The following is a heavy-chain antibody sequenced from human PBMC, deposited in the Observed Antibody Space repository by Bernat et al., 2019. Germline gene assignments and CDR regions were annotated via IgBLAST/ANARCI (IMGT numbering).Heavy chain of an antibody. J-gene: IGHJ4*02. CDR3: ARDRAVRYSPDCYFDY. CDR2: IYTSGST. V-gene: IGHV4-61*02. D-gene: IGHD2-15*01. Sequence: QVQLQESGPGLVKPSQTLSLTCTVSGGSISSGSYYWSWIRQPAGKGLEWIGRIYTSGSTNYNPSLKSRVTISVDTSKTHFSLKLSSVTAADTAVYYCARDRAVRYSPDCYFDYWGQGTLVTVSS. CDR1: GGSISSGSYY.